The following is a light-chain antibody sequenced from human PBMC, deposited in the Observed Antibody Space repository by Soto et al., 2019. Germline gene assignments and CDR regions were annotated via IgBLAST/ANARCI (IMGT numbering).Light chain of an antibody. V-gene: IGLV1-44*01. CDR3: ASWDDSLSGVL. CDR1: SSNIGSNP. CDR2: NNN. J-gene: IGLJ2*01. Sequence: QSVLTQPPSASGTPGQKVTISCSGSSSNIGSNPVHWYQQLPGTAPQLLIHNNNQRPPRVPDRFSGSNSGTSASLAISGLQSEEEADYYCASWDDSLSGVLFGGGTKLTVL.